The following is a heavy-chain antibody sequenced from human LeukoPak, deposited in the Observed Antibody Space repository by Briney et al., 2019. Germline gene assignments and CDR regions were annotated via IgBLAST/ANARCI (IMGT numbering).Heavy chain of an antibody. V-gene: IGHV5-51*01. CDR3: ARRRLDSGYDSLDY. CDR2: IYPGDSYT. Sequence: GESLKISCKGSGYSFTSYWIGWVRQMPGKGLEWMGIIYPGDSYTGYSPSFQGQVTISAEKSISTAYLQWSSLKASDTAMYYCARRRLDSGYDSLDYWGQGTLVTVSS. D-gene: IGHD5-12*01. CDR1: GYSFTSYW. J-gene: IGHJ4*02.